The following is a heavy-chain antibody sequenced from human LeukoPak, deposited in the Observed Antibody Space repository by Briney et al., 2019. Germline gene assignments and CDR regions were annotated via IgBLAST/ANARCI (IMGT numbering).Heavy chain of an antibody. CDR3: SEGYFEPFDH. CDR1: GVSVSTSH. CDR2: LSYTGKT. J-gene: IGHJ4*02. D-gene: IGHD2/OR15-2a*01. Sequence: PSETLSLTCNVSGVSVSTSHWNWIRQRPGKGLEWIGCLSYTGKTDYNPSLKSRVSISLGSSNNHFSLKLTSVTAADTALYYCSEGYFEPFDHWGQGILVTVSS. V-gene: IGHV4-59*02.